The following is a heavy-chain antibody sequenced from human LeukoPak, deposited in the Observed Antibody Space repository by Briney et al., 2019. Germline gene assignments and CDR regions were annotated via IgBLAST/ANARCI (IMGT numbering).Heavy chain of an antibody. D-gene: IGHD3-10*01. V-gene: IGHV4-39*01. Sequence: SETLSLTCAVYGGSFSSYYWGWIRQPPGKGLEWIGSIYYSGSTYYNPSLKSRVTISVDTSKNQFSLKLSSVTAADTAVYYCARHTYYYGSGSYPRTWGQGTLVTVSS. CDR2: IYYSGST. J-gene: IGHJ5*02. CDR3: ARHTYYYGSGSYPRT. CDR1: GGSFSSYY.